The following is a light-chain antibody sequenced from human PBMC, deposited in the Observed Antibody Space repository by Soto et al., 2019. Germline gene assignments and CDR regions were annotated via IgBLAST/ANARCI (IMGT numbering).Light chain of an antibody. CDR1: QTISSN. V-gene: IGKV3-15*01. Sequence: DILMTQSPATLSVSPGEGATLSCRASQTISSNLAWYQQKPGQVPRLLMYGASTRATGIPARFSGSGSGTEFTLTIRSLQSEDFAVSYCQQYNNWPLTFGQGTKVEIK. CDR3: QQYNNWPLT. J-gene: IGKJ1*01. CDR2: GAS.